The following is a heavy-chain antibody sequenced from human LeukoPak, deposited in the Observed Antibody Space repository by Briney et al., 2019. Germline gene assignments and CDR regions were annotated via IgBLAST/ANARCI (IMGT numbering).Heavy chain of an antibody. CDR2: IIPIFGTA. J-gene: IGHJ4*02. D-gene: IGHD1-26*01. Sequence: ASVKVSCKASGGTFSSYAISWVRQAPGQGLEWMGGIIPIFGTANYAQKFQGRVTITADESTSTAYMELSSLRSEDTAVYYCARDREVSYYFDYWGQGTLVTVSS. V-gene: IGHV1-69*13. CDR1: GGTFSSYA. CDR3: ARDREVSYYFDY.